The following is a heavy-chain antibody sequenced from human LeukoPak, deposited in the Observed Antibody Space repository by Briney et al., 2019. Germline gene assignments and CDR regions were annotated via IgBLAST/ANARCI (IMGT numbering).Heavy chain of an antibody. CDR3: ARGIMNDI. J-gene: IGHJ3*02. V-gene: IGHV4-38-2*02. CDR2: IYHSGST. Sequence: SETLSLTCTVSGYSISSGYYWGWIRQPPGKGLEWIGSIYHSGSTYYNPSLKSRVTISVDTSKNQFSLKLSSVTAADTAVYYCARGIMNDIWGQGTMVTVSS. D-gene: IGHD2-8*01. CDR1: GYSISSGYY.